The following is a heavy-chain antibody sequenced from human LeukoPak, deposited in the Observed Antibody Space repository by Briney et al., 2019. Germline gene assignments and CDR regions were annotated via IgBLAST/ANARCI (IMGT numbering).Heavy chain of an antibody. CDR3: ARDITIGTTRFDP. Sequence: ASVKVSCKASGYTFTSYAVHWVRQAPGHRLEWMGWIHAGNGNTKYSQKFQGRVTITRDTSASTVYMELSSLRSEDTAVYYCARDITIGTTRFDPWGQGALVTASS. D-gene: IGHD1-1*01. CDR2: IHAGNGNT. J-gene: IGHJ5*02. CDR1: GYTFTSYA. V-gene: IGHV1-3*01.